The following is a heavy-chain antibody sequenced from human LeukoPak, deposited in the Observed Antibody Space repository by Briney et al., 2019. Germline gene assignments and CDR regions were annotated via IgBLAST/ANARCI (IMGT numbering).Heavy chain of an antibody. CDR1: GGTFISYT. Sequence: SVKVSCKASGGTFISYTISWVRQAPGQGLEWMGKIIPILGIANYAQNFQGRVTITADKSTSTAYMELSSLRSGDTAVYYCAREDSGNYHGPYWGQGTLVTVSS. CDR2: IIPILGIA. CDR3: AREDSGNYHGPY. V-gene: IGHV1-69*02. D-gene: IGHD1-26*01. J-gene: IGHJ4*02.